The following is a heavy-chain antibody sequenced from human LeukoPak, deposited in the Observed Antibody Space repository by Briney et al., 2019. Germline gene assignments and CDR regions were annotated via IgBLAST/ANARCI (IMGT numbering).Heavy chain of an antibody. Sequence: GESLRLSCAASGFTFSSHAITWVRQAPGKGLEWVSIISYDGGNKYYADSVKGRVTVSRDNSKNTLYLQINSLSSEDTAVYYCARGGSGSYYYYFYYMDVWGKGTTVTVSS. CDR3: ARGGSGSYYYYFYYMDV. V-gene: IGHV3-30*01. D-gene: IGHD3-10*01. J-gene: IGHJ6*03. CDR2: ISYDGGNK. CDR1: GFTFSSHA.